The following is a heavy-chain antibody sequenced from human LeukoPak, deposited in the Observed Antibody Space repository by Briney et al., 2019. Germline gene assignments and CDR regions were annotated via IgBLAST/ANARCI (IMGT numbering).Heavy chain of an antibody. CDR3: ARGRRYFDWLLRGYYFDY. CDR2: INHSGST. J-gene: IGHJ4*02. Sequence: SETLSLTCAVSGGSFSGYYWSWIRQPPGKGLEWIGEINHSGSTNYNPSLKSRVTISVDTSKNQFSLKLSSVTAADTAVYYCARGRRYFDWLLRGYYFDYWGQGTLVTVSS. V-gene: IGHV4-34*01. D-gene: IGHD3-9*01. CDR1: GGSFSGYY.